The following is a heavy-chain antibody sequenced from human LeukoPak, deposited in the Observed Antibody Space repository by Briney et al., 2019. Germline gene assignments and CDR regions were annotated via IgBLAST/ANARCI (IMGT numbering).Heavy chain of an antibody. J-gene: IGHJ4*02. CDR2: IYYTGNT. CDR3: ARPNGSGSNYYFDN. Sequence: NPSETLSLTCTVSAGSMNNYHWSWIRQPAGQGLEWIGYIYYTGNTNYNPSLRNRVTISLDTSKNQFSLKLTSVTAADTAVYYCARPNGSGSNYYFDNWGQGILVTVSS. V-gene: IGHV4-59*08. CDR1: AGSMNNYH. D-gene: IGHD3-10*01.